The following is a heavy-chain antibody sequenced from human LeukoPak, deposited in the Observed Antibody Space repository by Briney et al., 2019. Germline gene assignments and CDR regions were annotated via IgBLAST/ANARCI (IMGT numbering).Heavy chain of an antibody. J-gene: IGHJ4*02. CDR1: GFTFSSYA. Sequence: PGGSLRLSCAASGFTFSSYAMSWVRQAPGKGLEWVSAISGSGGSTYYADSVKGRFTISRDNSKNTLYLQMSSLRAEDTAVYYCAKDLGLVGSGSYGHWGQGTLVTVSS. CDR2: ISGSGGST. V-gene: IGHV3-23*01. CDR3: AKDLGLVGSGSYGH. D-gene: IGHD3-10*01.